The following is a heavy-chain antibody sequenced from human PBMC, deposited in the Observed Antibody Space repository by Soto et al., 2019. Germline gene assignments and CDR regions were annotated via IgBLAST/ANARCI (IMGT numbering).Heavy chain of an antibody. CDR1: GFTFSSFA. Sequence: QVQLVESGGGVVQPGRSLRRSCAASGFTFSSFAFHWVRQAPGKGLEWVAVISYDGSNKYYADSVKGRFTISRDNSKNTLYLQMNSLRAEDTAVYYCARDIEDYYGSGSYPSGIDYWGQGTLVTVSS. D-gene: IGHD3-10*01. CDR2: ISYDGSNK. J-gene: IGHJ4*02. V-gene: IGHV3-30-3*01. CDR3: ARDIEDYYGSGSYPSGIDY.